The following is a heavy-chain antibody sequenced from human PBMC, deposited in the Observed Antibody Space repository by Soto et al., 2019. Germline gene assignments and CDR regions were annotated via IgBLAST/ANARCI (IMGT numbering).Heavy chain of an antibody. Sequence: EVPLVESGGGLVKPGGSLRLSCAASGFTFSNAWMNWVRQAPGKGLEWVGRIKSKTDGGTTDYAAPVKGRFTISRDDSNNTLYLQMNSLKTEDTAVYYCTPIAVAGYYYFDYWGQGTLVTVSS. CDR1: GFTFSNAW. V-gene: IGHV3-15*07. CDR2: IKSKTDGGTT. J-gene: IGHJ4*02. D-gene: IGHD6-19*01. CDR3: TPIAVAGYYYFDY.